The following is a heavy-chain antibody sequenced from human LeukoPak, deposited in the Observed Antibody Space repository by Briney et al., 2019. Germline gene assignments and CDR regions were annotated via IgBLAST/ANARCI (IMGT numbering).Heavy chain of an antibody. D-gene: IGHD3-22*01. Sequence: GGSLRLSCAASGFTFSSYAMSWVRQAPGKGLEWVSAISGSGGSTYYADSVKGRFTISRDNSRNTLYLQMNSLRAEDTAVYYCAKDEGDDSSGYYTWDYWGQGTLVTVSS. J-gene: IGHJ4*02. CDR1: GFTFSSYA. CDR3: AKDEGDDSSGYYTWDY. CDR2: ISGSGGST. V-gene: IGHV3-23*01.